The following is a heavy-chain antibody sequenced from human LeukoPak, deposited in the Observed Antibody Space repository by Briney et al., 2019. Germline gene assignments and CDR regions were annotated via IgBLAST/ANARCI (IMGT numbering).Heavy chain of an antibody. J-gene: IGHJ6*02. V-gene: IGHV1-2*02. CDR2: INPNSGGT. CDR1: GYTFTGYY. CDR3: AREPSLPQWLGGQYCDCGMDV. Sequence: ASVKVSCKASGYTFTGYYMHWVRQAPGQGLEWMGWINPNSGGTNYAQKFQGRVTMTRDTSISTAYMELSRLRSDDTAVYCCAREPSLPQWLGGQYCDCGMDVWGQGTTVTVSS. D-gene: IGHD6-19*01.